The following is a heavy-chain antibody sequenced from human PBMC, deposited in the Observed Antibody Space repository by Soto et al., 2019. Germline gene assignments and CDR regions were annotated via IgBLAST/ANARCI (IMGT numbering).Heavy chain of an antibody. J-gene: IGHJ6*02. CDR1: GGTFSSYA. Sequence: QVQLVQSGAEVKKPGSSVKVSCKASGGTFSSYAISWVRQAPGQGLEWMGGIIPIFGTANYAQKFQGRVTITADKYTSTAYMELSSLRSEDTAVYYCARDVRGYGGPYYYYGMDVWGQGTTVTVSS. V-gene: IGHV1-69*06. CDR2: IIPIFGTA. D-gene: IGHD3-10*02. CDR3: ARDVRGYGGPYYYYGMDV.